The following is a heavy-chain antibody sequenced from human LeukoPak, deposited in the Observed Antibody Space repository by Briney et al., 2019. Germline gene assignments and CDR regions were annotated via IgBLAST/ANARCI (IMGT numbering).Heavy chain of an antibody. CDR3: ARDSYYYDSSGYWAT. D-gene: IGHD3-22*01. CDR2: IKQDGSEK. J-gene: IGHJ4*02. V-gene: IGHV3-7*01. Sequence: GGSLRLSCAASGFTFSSYWMSWVRQAPGKGLEWVANIKQDGSEKYYVDSVKGRFTISRDNAKNSLYLQMNSLRAEDTAVYYCARDSYYYDSSGYWATWGQGTLVTVSS. CDR1: GFTFSSYW.